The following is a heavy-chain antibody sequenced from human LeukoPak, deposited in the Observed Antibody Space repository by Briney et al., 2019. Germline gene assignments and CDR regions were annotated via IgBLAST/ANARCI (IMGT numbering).Heavy chain of an antibody. Sequence: GGSLRLSCAASGFTFDDYAMHWVRQAPGKGLEWVSGISWNSGSIGYADSVKGRFTISRDNAKNSLYLQMNSLRAEDTALYYCAKAIVVVITGNAFDIWGQGTMVTVSS. CDR1: GFTFDDYA. V-gene: IGHV3-9*01. CDR3: AKAIVVVITGNAFDI. CDR2: ISWNSGSI. D-gene: IGHD3-22*01. J-gene: IGHJ3*02.